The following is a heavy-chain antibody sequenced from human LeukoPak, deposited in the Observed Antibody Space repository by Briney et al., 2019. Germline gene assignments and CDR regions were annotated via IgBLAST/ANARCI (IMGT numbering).Heavy chain of an antibody. J-gene: IGHJ6*03. CDR2: MNPNSGNT. V-gene: IGHV1-8*01. CDR3: ARYYGSGSYDYYYYYMDV. CDR1: GYTFTSYD. Sequence: ASVKVSCKASGYTFTSYDINWVRQATGQGLEWMGWMNPNSGNTGYAQKFQGRVTMTRNTSISTAYMELSSLRSEDTAVYYCARYYGSGSYDYYYYYMDVWGKGTTVTISS. D-gene: IGHD3-10*01.